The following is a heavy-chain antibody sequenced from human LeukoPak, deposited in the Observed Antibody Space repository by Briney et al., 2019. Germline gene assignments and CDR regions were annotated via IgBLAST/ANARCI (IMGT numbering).Heavy chain of an antibody. CDR2: IYSGGST. CDR1: GFTVSSNY. Sequence: PGGSLRLSCAASGFTVSSNYMSWVRQAPGKGLEWVSVIYSGGSTYYADSVKGRFTISRDNSKNTLYLQMNSLRAEDTAVYYCARAGYYGSGSYYSDYWGQGTLVTVSS. D-gene: IGHD3-10*01. CDR3: ARAGYYGSGSYYSDY. J-gene: IGHJ4*02. V-gene: IGHV3-66*01.